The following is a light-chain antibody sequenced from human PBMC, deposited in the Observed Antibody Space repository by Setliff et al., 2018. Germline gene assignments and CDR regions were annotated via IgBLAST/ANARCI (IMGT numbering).Light chain of an antibody. Sequence: KRVTISCTGSSSNIGAGYDVHWYQQLPGTAPKLLIYGNTNRPSGVPDRFSGSKSGTSASLAITGLQAEDEADYHCQSYDSSLSVVVFGGGTQRTVL. V-gene: IGLV1-40*01. CDR1: SSNIGAGYD. CDR3: QSYDSSLSVVV. J-gene: IGLJ2*01. CDR2: GNT.